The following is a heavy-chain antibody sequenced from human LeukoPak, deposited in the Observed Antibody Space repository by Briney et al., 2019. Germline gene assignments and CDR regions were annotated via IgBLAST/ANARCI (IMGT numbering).Heavy chain of an antibody. CDR3: ARDRGKDYFGD. V-gene: IGHV3-30*02. Sequence: GGSLRLFCVTSGLTFTNHGFHWLRQAADKGLEWVVFLRSDGFDTYHSTSVKGRFSISRDDSKNTEYLQMNSLRAEDTALYYCARDRGKDYFGDWGQGTQVTVSS. CDR2: LRSDGFDT. J-gene: IGHJ4*02. CDR1: GLTFTNHG. D-gene: IGHD4-23*01.